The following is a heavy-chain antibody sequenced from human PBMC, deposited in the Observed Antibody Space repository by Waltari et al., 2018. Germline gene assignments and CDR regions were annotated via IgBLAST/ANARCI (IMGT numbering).Heavy chain of an antibody. CDR3: AKDGVGATQG. D-gene: IGHD1-26*01. J-gene: IGHJ4*02. CDR2: ISYDGSNK. V-gene: IGHV3-30*18. CDR1: GFTFSSDG. Sequence: QVQLVESGGGVVQPGRSLRLSCAASGFTFSSDGMHWVRQAPGKGLEWVAVISYDGSNKYYADSVKGRFTISRDNSKNTLYLQMNSLRAEDTAVYYCAKDGVGATQGWGQGTLVTVSS.